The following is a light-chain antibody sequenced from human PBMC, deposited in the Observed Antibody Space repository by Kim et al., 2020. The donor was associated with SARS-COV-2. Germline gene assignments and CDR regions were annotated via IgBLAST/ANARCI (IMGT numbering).Light chain of an antibody. Sequence: VSQGKRATLSCRASQSISSYLAWYQQKPGQAPRLLIYDASNRATGIPARFSGSGSGTDFTLTISSLEPEDFAVYYCQQRSDWPPTFGQGTKVDIK. V-gene: IGKV3-11*01. CDR1: QSISSY. CDR3: QQRSDWPPT. J-gene: IGKJ1*01. CDR2: DAS.